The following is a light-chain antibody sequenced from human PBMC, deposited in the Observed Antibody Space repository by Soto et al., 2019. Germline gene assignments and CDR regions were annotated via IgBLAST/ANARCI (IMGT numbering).Light chain of an antibody. J-gene: IGLJ1*01. Sequence: QSVLTQPASVSGSPGQSITISCTGTSSDIGAYNSVSWYQQHPGKAPKLMIYDVSNRPSGVSNRFSASKSGNTASLTISGLQAEDEADYYCSSRTTSNPYVFGTGTKVTVL. CDR2: DVS. CDR3: SSRTTSNPYV. CDR1: SSDIGAYNS. V-gene: IGLV2-14*03.